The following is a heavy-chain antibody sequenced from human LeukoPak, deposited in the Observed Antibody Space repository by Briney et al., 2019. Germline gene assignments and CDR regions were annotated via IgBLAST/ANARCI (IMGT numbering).Heavy chain of an antibody. D-gene: IGHD5-18*01. Sequence: ASVKVSCKVSGYTLTELSMHWVRQAPGKGLEWMGGFDPEDGETIYAQKFQGRVTITADESTSTAYMELSSLRSEDTAVYYCALNPYTAMVFDYWGQGTLVTVSS. CDR3: ALNPYTAMVFDY. J-gene: IGHJ4*02. CDR2: FDPEDGET. CDR1: GYTLTELS. V-gene: IGHV1-24*01.